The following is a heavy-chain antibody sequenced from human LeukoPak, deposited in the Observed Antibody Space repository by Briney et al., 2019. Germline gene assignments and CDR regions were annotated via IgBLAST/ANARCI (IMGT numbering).Heavy chain of an antibody. J-gene: IGHJ4*02. CDR2: MNPNSGNT. Sequence: ASVTVSCTASGYTFTIYDINWVRQATGQGLEWMGWMNPNSGNTGYAQKFQGRVTMTRNTSISTAYMELSSLRSEDTAVYYCASYYGSGSPGEDWGQGTLVTVSS. V-gene: IGHV1-8*01. CDR3: ASYYGSGSPGED. CDR1: GYTFTIYD. D-gene: IGHD3-10*01.